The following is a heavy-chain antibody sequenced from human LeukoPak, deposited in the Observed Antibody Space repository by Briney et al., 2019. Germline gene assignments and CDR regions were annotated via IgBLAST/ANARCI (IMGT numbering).Heavy chain of an antibody. CDR1: GGSFSGYY. CDR2: IYENGNT. D-gene: IGHD6-25*01. Sequence: SETLSLTCAVYGGSFSGYYWSWIRQPPGKGLEWIATIYENGNTYYSPSLKSRVTISVDTSNNEFSLNLNSVTAADTAMYYCARATAAPSSYYFDHWGQGTLVTVSS. V-gene: IGHV4-34*01. J-gene: IGHJ4*02. CDR3: ARATAAPSSYYFDH.